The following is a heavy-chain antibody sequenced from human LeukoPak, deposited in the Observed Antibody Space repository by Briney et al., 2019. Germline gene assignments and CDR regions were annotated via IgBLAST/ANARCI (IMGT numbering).Heavy chain of an antibody. V-gene: IGHV3-53*01. Sequence: GGSLRLSCAASGFTVNSNYMTWVRQAPGKGLEWVSIIYTDSSTYYADSVKGRFTISRDNSKNTLYLQMNSLRAEDSAVYYCARDAGGGQQRDGWFDPWGQGTLVTVSS. CDR3: ARDAGGGQQRDGWFDP. D-gene: IGHD2-8*02. CDR1: GFTVNSNY. CDR2: IYTDSST. J-gene: IGHJ5*02.